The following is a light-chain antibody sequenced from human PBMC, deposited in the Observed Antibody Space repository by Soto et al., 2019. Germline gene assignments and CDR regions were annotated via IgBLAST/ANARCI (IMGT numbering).Light chain of an antibody. CDR3: QQRSNWPIT. CDR2: DAS. V-gene: IGKV3-11*01. Sequence: EVLLTQSPAPLSLSPGERATLSCRASQSVSSYLAWYQQKPGQAHRLLIYDASNRATGIPARFSGSGSGTDFTLTISRLEPEDFAVYSCQQRSNWPITFGPGTRLEI. J-gene: IGKJ5*01. CDR1: QSVSSY.